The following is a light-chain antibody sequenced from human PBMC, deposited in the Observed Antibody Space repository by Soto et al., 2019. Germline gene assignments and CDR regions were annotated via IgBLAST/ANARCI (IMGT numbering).Light chain of an antibody. Sequence: EIVLTQSPATLSLSPGERATLSCRASQSVSSYLAWYQQKPGQAPRLLIYDASNRATGIPARFSGSGSGTDFTLTISSLEPEDFAVYYCQQRSKLRFTFGPGTKVDIK. CDR2: DAS. J-gene: IGKJ3*01. CDR3: QQRSKLRFT. V-gene: IGKV3-11*01. CDR1: QSVSSY.